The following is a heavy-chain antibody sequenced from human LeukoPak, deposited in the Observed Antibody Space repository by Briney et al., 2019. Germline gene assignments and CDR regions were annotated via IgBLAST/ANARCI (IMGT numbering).Heavy chain of an antibody. Sequence: GGSLRLSCAASGFTFSIYSMNWVRQAPGKGLEWVSYISSGSSFIYYADSAKGRFTISRDNAKNSLYLQMNSLRAEDTAVYYCARDACSGGSCYSGFDPWGQGTLVTVSS. CDR1: GFTFSIYS. D-gene: IGHD2-15*01. CDR3: ARDACSGGSCYSGFDP. CDR2: ISSGSSFI. V-gene: IGHV3-48*01. J-gene: IGHJ5*02.